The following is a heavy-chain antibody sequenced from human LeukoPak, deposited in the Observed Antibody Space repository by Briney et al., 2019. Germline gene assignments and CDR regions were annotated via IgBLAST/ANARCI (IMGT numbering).Heavy chain of an antibody. Sequence: PSETLSLTCAVSGDSFSSNYWWNWVRQSPGKGLEWIGEIYHSGTTNYNPSLKSRVTISVDRSKNQFSLKLSSVTAADTAVYYCARDLLAAAGSGLGYWGQGTLVTVSS. J-gene: IGHJ4*02. CDR3: ARDLLAAAGSGLGY. CDR2: IYHSGTT. V-gene: IGHV4-4*02. D-gene: IGHD6-13*01. CDR1: GDSFSSNYW.